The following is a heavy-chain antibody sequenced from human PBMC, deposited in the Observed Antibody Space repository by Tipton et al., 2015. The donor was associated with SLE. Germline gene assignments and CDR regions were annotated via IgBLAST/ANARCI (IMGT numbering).Heavy chain of an antibody. J-gene: IGHJ6*03. Sequence: TLSLTCTVSGGSINSDTYYWSWLRQPAGEGLEWIGQISSIGRTNYNPSLKSRVTMSVDTSENQFSLRVTSVTAADSAIYYCTRDRTPDYYYYYMDVWGKGTTITVSS. CDR2: ISSIGRT. V-gene: IGHV4-61*09. D-gene: IGHD2-15*01. CDR1: GGSINSDTYY. CDR3: TRDRTPDYYYYYMDV.